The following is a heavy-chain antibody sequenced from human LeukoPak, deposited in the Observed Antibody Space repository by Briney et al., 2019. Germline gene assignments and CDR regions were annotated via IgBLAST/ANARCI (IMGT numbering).Heavy chain of an antibody. CDR2: ISAYNGNT. D-gene: IGHD1-26*01. CDR3: ARTAPLVGATRGS. CDR1: GYTFTSYY. J-gene: IGHJ5*02. Sequence: ASVKVSCKASGYTFTSYYMHWVRQAPGQGLEWMGWISAYNGNTNYAQKLQGRVTMTTDTSTSTAYMELRSLRSDDTAVYYCARTAPLVGATRGSWGQGTLVTVSS. V-gene: IGHV1-18*04.